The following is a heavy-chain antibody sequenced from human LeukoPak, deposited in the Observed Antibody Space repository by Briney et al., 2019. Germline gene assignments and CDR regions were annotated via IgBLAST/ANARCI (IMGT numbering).Heavy chain of an antibody. D-gene: IGHD4-17*01. J-gene: IGHJ4*02. CDR3: ARAVSGVTTSLDY. CDR1: GYTFTGYY. CDR2: INPNSGGT. Sequence: ASVKVSCKASGYTFTGYYMHWVRQAPGQGLEWMGWINPNSGGTNYAQKFQGRVTMTRDTSIGTAYMELSRLRSDDTAVYYCARAVSGVTTSLDYWGQGTLVTVSS. V-gene: IGHV1-2*02.